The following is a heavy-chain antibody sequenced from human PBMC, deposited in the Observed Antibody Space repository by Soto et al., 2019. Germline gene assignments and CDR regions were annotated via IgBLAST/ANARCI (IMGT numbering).Heavy chain of an antibody. CDR1: GGSISSYY. CDR2: IYYSGST. CDR3: ARDRYSSGWTNDAFDI. Sequence: SETLSLTCTVSGGSISSYYWSWIRQPPGKGLEWIGYIYYSGSTNYNPSLKSRVTISVDTSKNQFSLKLSSVTAADTAVYYCARDRYSSGWTNDAFDIWGQGTMVTV. V-gene: IGHV4-59*01. J-gene: IGHJ3*02. D-gene: IGHD6-19*01.